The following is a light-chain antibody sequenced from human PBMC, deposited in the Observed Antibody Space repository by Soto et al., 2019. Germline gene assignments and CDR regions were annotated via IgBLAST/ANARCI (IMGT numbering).Light chain of an antibody. V-gene: IGLV1-44*01. CDR2: SNN. CDR1: ISNIGSNT. Sequence: QSVLTQPPSSSGTPGQRVTISCSGSISNIGSNTVNWYQQLPRTAPKLLIYSNNQRPSGVPDRFSGSKSGTSASLAISGLQSEDEADYYCAAWDDSLNGYVFGTGTKVTVL. CDR3: AAWDDSLNGYV. J-gene: IGLJ1*01.